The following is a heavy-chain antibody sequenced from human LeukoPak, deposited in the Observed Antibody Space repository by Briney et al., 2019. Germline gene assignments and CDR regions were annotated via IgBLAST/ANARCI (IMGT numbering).Heavy chain of an antibody. J-gene: IGHJ4*02. CDR2: INWNGGST. CDR1: GFTFDDYG. Sequence: GGSLRLSCAASGFTFDDYGMSWVRQAPGKGLEWVSGINWNGGSTGYADSVKGRFTISRDNSKNTLYLQMNSLRAEDTAVYYCTKERRRDDILTGSFSDWGQGILVTVSS. V-gene: IGHV3-20*04. D-gene: IGHD3-9*01. CDR3: TKERRRDDILTGSFSD.